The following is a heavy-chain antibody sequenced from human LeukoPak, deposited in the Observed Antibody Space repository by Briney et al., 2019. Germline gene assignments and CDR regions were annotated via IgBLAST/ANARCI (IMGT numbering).Heavy chain of an antibody. D-gene: IGHD6-13*01. CDR3: ARDRAAAGYLDYFDY. V-gene: IGHV3-7*01. Sequence: PGGSLRLSCAASGFTFTDYHLSWVRQAPGKGLEWVANIKQDGSEKYYVDSVKGRFTISRDNAKNSLYLQMNSLRAEDTAVYYCARDRAAAGYLDYFDYWGQGTLVTVSS. J-gene: IGHJ4*02. CDR2: IKQDGSEK. CDR1: GFTFTDYH.